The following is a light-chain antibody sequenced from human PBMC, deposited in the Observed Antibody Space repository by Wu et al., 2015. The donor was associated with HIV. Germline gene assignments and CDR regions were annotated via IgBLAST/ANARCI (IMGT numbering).Light chain of an antibody. CDR2: EAS. V-gene: IGKV1-5*03. CDR1: GILITX. CDR3: QQYNFYSRT. J-gene: IGKJ1*01. Sequence: VGDRVTITCGPVGILITXLAWYQQRPGTAPKLLIYEASALENGVPSRFSGSGSGTEFTLTISSLQPDDFATYYCQQYNFYSRTFGQGTKVEVK.